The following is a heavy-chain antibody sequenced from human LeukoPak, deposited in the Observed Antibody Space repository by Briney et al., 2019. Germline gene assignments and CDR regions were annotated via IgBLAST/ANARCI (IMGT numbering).Heavy chain of an antibody. D-gene: IGHD4-17*01. Sequence: GGTLRLSCAASGFTFSTYVMSWVRQTPGKGLEWVSTISGSGGSTYYADSVKGRFTISRDNSKNTLYLQMNSLRAEDTAVYYCAKDTLVLATVTLYYFDYWGQGTLVTVSS. CDR3: AKDTLVLATVTLYYFDY. CDR1: GFTFSTYV. V-gene: IGHV3-23*01. J-gene: IGHJ4*02. CDR2: ISGSGGST.